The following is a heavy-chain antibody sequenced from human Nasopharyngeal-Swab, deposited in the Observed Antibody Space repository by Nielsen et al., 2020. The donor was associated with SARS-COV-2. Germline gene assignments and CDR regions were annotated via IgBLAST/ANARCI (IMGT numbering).Heavy chain of an antibody. J-gene: IGHJ3*02. CDR1: GFTVSSNY. D-gene: IGHD6-13*01. CDR2: IYSGGST. V-gene: IGHV3-53*01. Sequence: GESLKISCAASGFTVSSNYMSWVRQAPGKGLEWVSVIYSGGSTYYADSVKGRFTISRDNSKNTLYLQMNSLRAEDTAVYYCARDRVSSSWYWGAFDIWGQGTMVTVSS. CDR3: ARDRVSSSWYWGAFDI.